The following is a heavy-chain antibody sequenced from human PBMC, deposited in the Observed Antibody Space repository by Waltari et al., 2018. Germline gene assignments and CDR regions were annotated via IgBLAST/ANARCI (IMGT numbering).Heavy chain of an antibody. J-gene: IGHJ4*02. CDR3: ARCFGLGTQIFGVVSETRPFDY. CDR1: GGSFSGDY. Sequence: QVQLQQWGAGLLKPSETLSLTCAVDGGSFSGDYWSWIRQPQGKGLEWIGEINHSGSTNSNPSLKRRVTISVDTSKNQFSLKLSSVTAADTAVYYCARCFGLGTQIFGVVSETRPFDYWGQGTLVTVSS. V-gene: IGHV4-34*01. CDR2: INHSGST. D-gene: IGHD3-3*01.